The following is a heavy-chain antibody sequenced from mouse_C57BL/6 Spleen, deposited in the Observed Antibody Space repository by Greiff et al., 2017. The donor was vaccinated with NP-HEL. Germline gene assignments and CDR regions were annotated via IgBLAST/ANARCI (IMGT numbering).Heavy chain of an antibody. D-gene: IGHD2-3*01. CDR2: IDPATGGT. CDR1: GYTFTDYE. V-gene: IGHV1-15*01. CDR3: TRYYDGYLYFDY. J-gene: IGHJ2*01. Sequence: QVQLQQSGAELVRPGASVTLSCKASGYTFTDYEMHWVKQTPVHGLEWIGAIDPATGGTAYNQKFKGKAILTADKSSSTAYIELRSLTSEDSAVYYCTRYYDGYLYFDYWGQGTTLTVSS.